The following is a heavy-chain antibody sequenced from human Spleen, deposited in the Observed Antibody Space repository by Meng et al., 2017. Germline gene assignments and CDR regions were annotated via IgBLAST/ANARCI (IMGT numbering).Heavy chain of an antibody. D-gene: IGHD2-21*01. CDR1: GFSLSTSGMR. CDR3: ARLRLTYGMDV. J-gene: IGHJ6*02. Sequence: GPTLVKPTQTLTLTCTFSGFSLSTSGMRVSWIRQPPGKALEWLARIDWDDDKFYSTSLKTRLTISKDTSKNQVVLTMTNMEPVDTATYYCARLRLTYGMDVWGQGTTVTVSS. V-gene: IGHV2-70*04. CDR2: IDWDDDK.